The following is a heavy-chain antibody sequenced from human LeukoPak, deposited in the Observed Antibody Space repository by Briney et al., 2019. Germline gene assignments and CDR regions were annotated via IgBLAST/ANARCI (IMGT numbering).Heavy chain of an antibody. Sequence: PSETLSLTCTVSGGSISSYHWSWIRQPPGKGLEWIGYIYYSGSTNYNLSLKSRVTISVDTSKNQFSLKLSSVTAADTAVYYCARGGDIRGYFDYWGQGTLVTVSS. CDR1: GGSISSYH. J-gene: IGHJ4*02. CDR2: IYYSGST. D-gene: IGHD3-10*01. CDR3: ARGGDIRGYFDY. V-gene: IGHV4-59*01.